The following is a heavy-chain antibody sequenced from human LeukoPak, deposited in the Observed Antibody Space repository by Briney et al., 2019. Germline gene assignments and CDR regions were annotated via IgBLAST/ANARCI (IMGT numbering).Heavy chain of an antibody. CDR1: GGSISHYY. Sequence: PSETLSLTCSVSGGSISHYYFSWIRQPPGKGLEWIGYIFYNGSTYFNPSLKKRLTMSVDTSQKEFSLKLNSVTAADTAVYYCTRWAALGPWDYWGQGTLVTVSS. J-gene: IGHJ4*02. CDR3: TRWAALGPWDY. V-gene: IGHV4-59*01. CDR2: IFYNGST. D-gene: IGHD7-27*01.